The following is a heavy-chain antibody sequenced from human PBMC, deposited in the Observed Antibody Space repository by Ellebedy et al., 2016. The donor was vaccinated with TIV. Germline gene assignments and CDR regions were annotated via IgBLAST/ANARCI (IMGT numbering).Heavy chain of an antibody. Sequence: GGSLRLXXGASGLIFSRYGMHWVRQAPGKGLEWVAFISNRGTEKYYADSVKGRFTISRDDSKNNVYLQIDSLRAEDSAVYYCAKDGSGWNLEDWGQGTQVTVSS. D-gene: IGHD6-19*01. J-gene: IGHJ4*02. CDR3: AKDGSGWNLED. CDR2: ISNRGTEK. CDR1: GLIFSRYG. V-gene: IGHV3-30*18.